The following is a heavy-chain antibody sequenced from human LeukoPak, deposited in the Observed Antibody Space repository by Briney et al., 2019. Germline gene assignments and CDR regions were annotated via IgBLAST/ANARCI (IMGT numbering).Heavy chain of an antibody. CDR1: GFTFGSYA. Sequence: GGSLRLSCAASGFTFGSYAMSWVRQAPGKGLEWVSGITGSGGSAYYADSVKGRFTISRDNSQSTLYLQMDSLRAADTAVYFCASRYCSGGSCYNRYYFDYWGQGSLVTVSS. D-gene: IGHD2-15*01. CDR2: ITGSGGSA. J-gene: IGHJ4*02. CDR3: ASRYCSGGSCYNRYYFDY. V-gene: IGHV3-23*01.